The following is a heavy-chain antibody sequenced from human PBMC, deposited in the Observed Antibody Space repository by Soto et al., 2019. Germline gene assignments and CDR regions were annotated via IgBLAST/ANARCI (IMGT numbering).Heavy chain of an antibody. CDR3: ARDVLYSTSRIDS. V-gene: IGHV4-30-4*01. CDR2: IYYSGST. J-gene: IGHJ4*02. Sequence: PSETLSLTCRVSGDSISSGDYYWSWIRQPPGKGLEWIGYIYYSGSTYYTPSLRSRVTISVDTSKNQFSLKLSSVTAADTAVYYCARDVLYSTSRIDSWGQGTLVTVSS. CDR1: GDSISSGDYY. D-gene: IGHD6-6*01.